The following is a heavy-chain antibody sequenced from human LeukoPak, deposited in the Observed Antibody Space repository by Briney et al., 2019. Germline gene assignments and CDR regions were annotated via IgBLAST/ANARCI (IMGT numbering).Heavy chain of an antibody. J-gene: IGHJ6*03. CDR3: AKEDGDSPPVAYMAV. CDR2: ISCSGCST. D-gene: IGHD4-17*01. Sequence: GGSLRLSCAASGFTFSIYSMSWVRQAPGKGLEGGSAISCSGCSTYYAESVKGRFTISRHNSKNTLYLQMNSLRAEDTAVYYCAKEDGDSPPVAYMAVWGKGTTVTVSS. CDR1: GFTFSIYS. V-gene: IGHV3-23*01.